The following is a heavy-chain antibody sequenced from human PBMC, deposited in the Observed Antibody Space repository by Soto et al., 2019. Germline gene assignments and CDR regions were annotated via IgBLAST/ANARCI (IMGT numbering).Heavy chain of an antibody. V-gene: IGHV3-74*01. CDR1: GFTFSRYW. D-gene: IGHD6-19*01. CDR3: ASPYMYSSGLYFYGMDV. Sequence: EVQLVESGGGLVQPGGSLRLSCAASGFTFSRYWMHWVRQAPGKGLVWPSRIDSGGSTTYYADSVKGRFTISRDNDKDTVYLQMNSLRAEDTAVYYCASPYMYSSGLYFYGMDVWGQGTTVTVSS. CDR2: IDSGGSTT. J-gene: IGHJ6*02.